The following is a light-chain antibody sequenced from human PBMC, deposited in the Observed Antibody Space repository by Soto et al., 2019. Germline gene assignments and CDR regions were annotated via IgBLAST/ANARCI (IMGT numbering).Light chain of an antibody. CDR3: QQSYSPPPVT. J-gene: IGKJ5*01. CDR1: QSIGKF. CDR2: AAS. Sequence: DIQMTQSPSSLSASVGDRVTITCRASQSIGKFLYWYQQKPGKAPTLLIYAASSLQSGVPSRFSGSGSGTDFTLTISSLQPEDYATYYCQQSYSPPPVTVGQGTRLEIK. V-gene: IGKV1-39*01.